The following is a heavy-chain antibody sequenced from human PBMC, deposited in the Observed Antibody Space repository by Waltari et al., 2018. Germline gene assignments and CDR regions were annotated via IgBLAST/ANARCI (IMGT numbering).Heavy chain of an antibody. J-gene: IGHJ3*02. CDR3: AGSYSSSSPDAFDI. Sequence: QLQLQESGPGLVKPSETLSLTCTVSGGSISSSSYYWGWIRQPPGKGLEWIGSIYYSGSTYYNPSLKSRVTISVDTSKNQFSLKLSSVTAADTAVYYCAGSYSSSSPDAFDIWGQGTMVTVSS. CDR1: GGSISSSSYY. D-gene: IGHD6-6*01. V-gene: IGHV4-39*01. CDR2: IYYSGST.